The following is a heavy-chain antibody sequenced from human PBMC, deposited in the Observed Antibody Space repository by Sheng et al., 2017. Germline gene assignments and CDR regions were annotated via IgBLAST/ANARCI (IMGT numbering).Heavy chain of an antibody. CDR1: GGSISSYY. CDR2: IYYSGST. Sequence: QVQLQESGPGLVKPSETLSLTCTVSGGSISSYYWSWIRQPPGKGLEWIGYIYYSGSTNYNPSLKSRVTISVDTSKNQFSLKLSSVTAADTAVYYCARTLGGVIFSYAFDIWGQGTMVTVSS. J-gene: IGHJ3*02. D-gene: IGHD3-16*01. V-gene: IGHV4-59*01. CDR3: ARTLGGVIFSYAFDI.